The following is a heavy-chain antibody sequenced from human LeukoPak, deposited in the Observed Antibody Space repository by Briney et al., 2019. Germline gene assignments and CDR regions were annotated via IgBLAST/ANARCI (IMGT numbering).Heavy chain of an antibody. CDR3: ARGMQLWYTDY. CDR2: ISSSSSYI. D-gene: IGHD5-18*01. Sequence: GGSPRLSCAASGFTFSSYTMNWVRQAPGKGLEWVSSISSSSSYIYYADSVKGRFTISRDNAKNSLYLQMNSLRAEDTAVYYCARGMQLWYTDYWGQGTLVTVSS. J-gene: IGHJ4*02. V-gene: IGHV3-21*01. CDR1: GFTFSSYT.